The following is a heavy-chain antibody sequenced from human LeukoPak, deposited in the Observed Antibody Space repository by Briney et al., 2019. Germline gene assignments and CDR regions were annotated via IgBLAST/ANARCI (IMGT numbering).Heavy chain of an antibody. Sequence: SETLSLTCTVSGGSISSSSYYWGWIRQPPGKGLEWIGSIYYSGSTYYNPSLKSRVTISVDTSKNQFSLKLSSVTAADTAVYYCARWGGDQSFDYWGQGTLVTVSS. V-gene: IGHV4-39*07. CDR3: ARWGGDQSFDY. CDR2: IYYSGST. J-gene: IGHJ4*02. CDR1: GGSISSSSYY. D-gene: IGHD2-21*01.